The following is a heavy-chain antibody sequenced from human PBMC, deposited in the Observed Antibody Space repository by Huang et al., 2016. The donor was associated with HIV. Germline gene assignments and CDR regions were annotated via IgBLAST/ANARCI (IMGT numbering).Heavy chain of an antibody. V-gene: IGHV3-30*18. J-gene: IGHJ4*02. CDR2: ISYEGSNK. CDR3: AKDLYYYGSGAPSD. CDR1: GFTFSSYG. Sequence: QVQLVESGGGVVQPGRSLRLSCAASGFTFSSYGRHWVRQAPGKGLEWVAVISYEGSNKDSADSVKGRFTISRDNSKNTLYLQMNSLRAEDTAVYYCAKDLYYYGSGAPSDWGQGTLVTVSS. D-gene: IGHD3-10*01.